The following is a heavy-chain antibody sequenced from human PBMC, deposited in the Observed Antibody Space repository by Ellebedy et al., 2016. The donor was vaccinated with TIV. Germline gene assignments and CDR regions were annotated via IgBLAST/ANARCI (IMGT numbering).Heavy chain of an antibody. Sequence: SETLSLTCTVSGDSISGNFWSWIRQPPGKGLEWTGRIYYTGSTNYNPLLKTRVTISIDPTKNLISLNLNSVTAADSALYFCARQRQDWFDLWGQGSLVTVSS. CDR3: ARQRQDWFDL. V-gene: IGHV4-59*08. CDR2: IYYTGST. J-gene: IGHJ5*02. CDR1: GDSISGNF.